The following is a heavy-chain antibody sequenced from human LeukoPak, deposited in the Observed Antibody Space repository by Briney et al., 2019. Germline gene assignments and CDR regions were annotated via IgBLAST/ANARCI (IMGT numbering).Heavy chain of an antibody. J-gene: IGHJ5*02. Sequence: GGSLRLSCAASEFTFSSYEMNWVRQAPGKGLEWVACISSSGSTIYYADSVKGLFTISRDNAKNSLDLQMNSLRAEDTAVYYCARAPTKFRRDWFDPWGRGTLVTVSS. V-gene: IGHV3-48*03. CDR3: ARAPTKFRRDWFDP. CDR1: EFTFSSYE. D-gene: IGHD3-9*01. CDR2: ISSSGSTI.